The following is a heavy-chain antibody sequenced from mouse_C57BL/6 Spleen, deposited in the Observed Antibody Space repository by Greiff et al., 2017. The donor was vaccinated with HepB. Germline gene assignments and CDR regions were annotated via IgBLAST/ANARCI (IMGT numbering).Heavy chain of an antibody. D-gene: IGHD1-1*02. CDR1: GYAFSSYW. J-gene: IGHJ2*01. CDR2: IYPGDGDT. Sequence: VQVVESGAELVKPGASVKISCKASGYAFSSYWMNWVKQRPGKGLEWIGQIYPGDGDTNYNGKFKGKATLTADKSSSTAYMQLSSLTSEDSAVYFCARRENYGPFDYWGQGTTLTVSS. CDR3: ARRENYGPFDY. V-gene: IGHV1-80*01.